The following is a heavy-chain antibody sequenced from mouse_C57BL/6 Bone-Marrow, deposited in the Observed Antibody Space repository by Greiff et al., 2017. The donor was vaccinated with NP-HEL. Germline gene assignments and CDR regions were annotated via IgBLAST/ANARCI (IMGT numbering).Heavy chain of an antibody. CDR3: ARNSNLDSSGYVPFAY. J-gene: IGHJ3*01. CDR1: GFSLTSYA. Sequence: QVHVKQSGPGLVAPSQSLTITCTVSGFSLTSYAISWVRQPPGKGLEWLGVIWTGGGTNYNSAPKSRLSISKDNSKSQVFLKMNSLQTDDTARYYCARNSNLDSSGYVPFAYWGQGTLVTVSA. D-gene: IGHD3-2*02. V-gene: IGHV2-9-1*01. CDR2: IWTGGGT.